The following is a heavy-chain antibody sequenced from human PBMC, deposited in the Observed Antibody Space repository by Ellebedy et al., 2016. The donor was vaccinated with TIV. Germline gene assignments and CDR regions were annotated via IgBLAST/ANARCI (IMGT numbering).Heavy chain of an antibody. CDR1: GGTFSSYA. V-gene: IGHV1-69*13. Sequence: SVKVSXXASGGTFSSYAISWVRQAPGQGLEWMGGIIPIFGTANYAQKFQGRVTITADESTSTAYMELSSLRSEDTAVYYCARDTMVRGVIITHLGDYYYMDVWGKGTTVTVSS. CDR2: IIPIFGTA. J-gene: IGHJ6*03. D-gene: IGHD3-10*01. CDR3: ARDTMVRGVIITHLGDYYYMDV.